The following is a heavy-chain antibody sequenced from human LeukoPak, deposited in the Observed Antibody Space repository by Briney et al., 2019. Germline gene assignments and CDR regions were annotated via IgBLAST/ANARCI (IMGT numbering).Heavy chain of an antibody. CDR1: GGSISSGDYY. V-gene: IGHV4-30-4*01. Sequence: SETLSLTCTVSGGSISSGDYYWSWIRQPPGKGLEWIGYIYYSGSTYYNPSLKSRVTISVDTSKNQFSLKLSSVTAADTAVYYCARDKATVEPDYYGMDVWGQGTTVTVSS. CDR2: IYYSGST. D-gene: IGHD4-11*01. J-gene: IGHJ6*02. CDR3: ARDKATVEPDYYGMDV.